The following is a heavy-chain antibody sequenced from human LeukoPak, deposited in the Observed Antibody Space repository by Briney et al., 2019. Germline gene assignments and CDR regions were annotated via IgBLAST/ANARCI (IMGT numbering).Heavy chain of an antibody. V-gene: IGHV3-23*01. CDR1: GFTFSSYA. J-gene: IGHJ4*02. CDR3: ARAHRYCSSTSCYPGY. Sequence: GGSVRLSCAASGFTFSSYAMSWVRQAPGKGLEWVSAISGSGGSTYYADSVKGRFTISRDNSKNTLYLQMNSLRAEDTAVYYCARAHRYCSSTSCYPGYWGQGTLVTVSS. D-gene: IGHD2-2*01. CDR2: ISGSGGST.